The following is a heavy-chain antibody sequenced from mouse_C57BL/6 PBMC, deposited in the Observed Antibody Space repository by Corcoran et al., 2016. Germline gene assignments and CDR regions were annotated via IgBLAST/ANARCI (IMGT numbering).Heavy chain of an antibody. V-gene: IGHV1-66*01. J-gene: IGHJ3*01. CDR1: GYSFTSYY. D-gene: IGHD1-1*01. CDR3: ARGGYYYGSSYRFAY. CDR2: IYPGSGNT. Sequence: QVQLQQSGPELVKPGASVKISCKASGYSFTSYYIHWVKQRPGQGLEWIGWIYPGSGNTKYNEKFKGKATLTADTSSSTAYMQLSSLTSEDSAVYYCARGGYYYGSSYRFAYWGQGTLVTVSA.